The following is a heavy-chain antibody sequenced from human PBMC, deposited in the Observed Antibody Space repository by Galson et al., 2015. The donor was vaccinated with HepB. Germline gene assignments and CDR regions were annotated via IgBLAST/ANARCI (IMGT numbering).Heavy chain of an antibody. CDR3: AKGYSYGSPYGMDV. Sequence: SLRLSCAASGFTFSSYAMSWVRQAPGQGLEWVSAISGSGGSTYYADSVKGRFTITRDNSKNTLYLQMNSLRAEDTAVYYCAKGYSYGSPYGMDVWGQGTTVPVSS. V-gene: IGHV3-23*01. J-gene: IGHJ6*02. CDR2: ISGSGGST. CDR1: GFTFSSYA. D-gene: IGHD5-18*01.